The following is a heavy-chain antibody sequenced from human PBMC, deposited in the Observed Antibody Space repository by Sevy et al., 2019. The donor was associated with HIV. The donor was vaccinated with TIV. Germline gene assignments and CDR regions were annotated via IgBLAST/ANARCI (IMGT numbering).Heavy chain of an antibody. J-gene: IGHJ4*02. CDR1: GFDFSIYS. V-gene: IGHV3-23*01. CDR2: LSFGCGKI. Sequence: GRSLRLSCAASGFDFSIYSMSWVRQAPGKGLEWVSTLSFGCGKINYADSVKGRFTISRDNSKSSAYLQMNNMRVEDTAVYYCAREGCTKPHDYWGQGTLVTVSS. D-gene: IGHD2-8*01. CDR3: AREGCTKPHDY.